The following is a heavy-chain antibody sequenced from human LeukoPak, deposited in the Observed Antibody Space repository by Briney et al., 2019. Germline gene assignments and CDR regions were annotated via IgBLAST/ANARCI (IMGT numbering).Heavy chain of an antibody. Sequence: PGGSLRLSCAASGFTFSSYGMRWVRQAPGKGLEWVAVIWYDGSNKYYADSVKGRFTISRDNSKNTLYLQMNSLRAEDTAVYYCARKGYYDSLDYWGQGTLVTVSS. V-gene: IGHV3-33*01. J-gene: IGHJ4*02. D-gene: IGHD3-22*01. CDR2: IWYDGSNK. CDR1: GFTFSSYG. CDR3: ARKGYYDSLDY.